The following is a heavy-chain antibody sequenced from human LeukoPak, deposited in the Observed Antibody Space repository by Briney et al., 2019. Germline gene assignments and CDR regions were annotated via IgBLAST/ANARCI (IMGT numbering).Heavy chain of an antibody. V-gene: IGHV3-74*01. D-gene: IGHD3-9*01. CDR3: ARSSLNYDILTGYYSYGVDY. Sequence: GGSLRLSCAASGFTFSNYAMRWVRQAPGKGLVWVSRINSDGRSTSYADSVKGRFTISRDNAKNTLYLQMNSLRAEDTAVYYCARSSLNYDILTGYYSYGVDYWGQGTLVTVSS. J-gene: IGHJ4*02. CDR1: GFTFSNYA. CDR2: INSDGRST.